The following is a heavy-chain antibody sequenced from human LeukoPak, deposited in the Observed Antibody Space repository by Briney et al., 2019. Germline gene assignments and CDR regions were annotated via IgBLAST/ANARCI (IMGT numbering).Heavy chain of an antibody. V-gene: IGHV4-39*07. CDR1: GGSISSSSYY. J-gene: IGHJ6*03. CDR3: AANGYYSIDV. Sequence: SETLSLTCTVSGGSISSSSYYWGWIRQPPGKGLGWIGEIFHSGGTNYNPSLKSRISLSVDKSQNQFSLKLNSLTAADTAVYYCAANGYYSIDVWGKGTTVTVSS. CDR2: IFHSGGT. D-gene: IGHD2-8*01.